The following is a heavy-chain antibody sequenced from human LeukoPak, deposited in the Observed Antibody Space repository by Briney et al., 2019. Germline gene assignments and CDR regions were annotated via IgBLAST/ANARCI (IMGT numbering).Heavy chain of an antibody. CDR2: IYYSGST. Sequence: SETLSLTCTVSGGSISSYYWSWIRQPPGKGLEWIGYIYYSGSTNYNPSLKSRVTISVDTSKNQFSLKLSSVTAADTAVYYCARESRYCSSTSCSYFDYWGQGTLVTVSS. CDR3: ARESRYCSSTSCSYFDY. V-gene: IGHV4-59*01. J-gene: IGHJ4*02. D-gene: IGHD2-2*01. CDR1: GGSISSYY.